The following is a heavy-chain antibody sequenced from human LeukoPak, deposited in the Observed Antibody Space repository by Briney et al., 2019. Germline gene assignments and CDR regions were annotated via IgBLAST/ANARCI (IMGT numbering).Heavy chain of an antibody. V-gene: IGHV3-74*01. CDR2: INSDGSST. CDR1: GFTFSSYW. CDR3: ARGDYDSSLDY. D-gene: IGHD3-22*01. J-gene: IGHJ4*02. Sequence: GGSLRLSCAASGFTFSSYWMHWVRQAPVKGLVWVSRINSDGSSTSYADSVKGRFTISRDNAKNTLYLQMNSLRAEDTAVYYCARGDYDSSLDYWGQGTLVTVSS.